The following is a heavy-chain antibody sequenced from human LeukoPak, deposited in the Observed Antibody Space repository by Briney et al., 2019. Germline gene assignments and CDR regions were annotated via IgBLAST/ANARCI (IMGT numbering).Heavy chain of an antibody. J-gene: IGHJ5*02. CDR2: IKQDGSEK. Sequence: GGSMRPSCAASGFTFSSYWMSWVRQAPGKGLEWVANIKQDGSEKYYVDSVKGRFTISRDNAKNSLYLQMNSLRAEDTAVYYCAREVNYDFWSGSADWFDPWGQGTLVTVSS. CDR3: AREVNYDFWSGSADWFDP. D-gene: IGHD3-3*01. V-gene: IGHV3-7*01. CDR1: GFTFSSYW.